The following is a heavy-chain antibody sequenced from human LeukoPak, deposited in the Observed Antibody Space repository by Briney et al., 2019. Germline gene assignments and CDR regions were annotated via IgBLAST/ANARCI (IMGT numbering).Heavy chain of an antibody. V-gene: IGHV3-48*03. D-gene: IGHD6-13*01. CDR3: AREKYSSSCIFDY. CDR2: ISSSGSTI. Sequence: TGGSLRLSCAASGFTFSSYEMNWVRQAPGKGLEWVSYISSSGSTIYYADSVKGRFTISRDNAKISLYLQMNSLRAEDTAVYYCAREKYSSSCIFDYWGQGTLATVSS. CDR1: GFTFSSYE. J-gene: IGHJ4*02.